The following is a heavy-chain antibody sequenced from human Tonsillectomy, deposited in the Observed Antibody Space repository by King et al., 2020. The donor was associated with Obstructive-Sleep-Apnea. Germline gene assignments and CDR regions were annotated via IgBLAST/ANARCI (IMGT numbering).Heavy chain of an antibody. V-gene: IGHV4-34*01. CDR2: INHSGST. CDR1: GGSFSDFY. CDR3: ARLMAAAGTNYYYDMDV. Sequence: VQLQQWGAGLLKPSETLSLTCAVYGGSFSDFYWSWIRQPPGKVLEWIGEINHSGSTNYNPSLKSRVTISVDTSKIQFSLKLSSVTAADTAAYYCARLMAAAGTNYYYDMDVWGQGTTVTVSS. J-gene: IGHJ6*02. D-gene: IGHD6-13*01.